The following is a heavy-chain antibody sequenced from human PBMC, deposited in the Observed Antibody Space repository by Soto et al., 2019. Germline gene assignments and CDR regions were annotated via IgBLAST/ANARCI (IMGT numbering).Heavy chain of an antibody. CDR2: IYWDDDK. D-gene: IGHD3-3*01. CDR1: GFSLTTSGVG. CDR3: AHRILRTVFGLVTTTAIYFDF. V-gene: IGHV2-5*02. Sequence: QITLNESGPTVVKPAATLTLTCTFSGFSLTTSGVGVGWIRQSPGKAPEWLALIYWDDDKRYSASLKSRLTINKDTSKSQVFLRIASVDPADTDTYYCAHRILRTVFGLVTTTAIYFDFWGPGNPVVDSS. J-gene: IGHJ4*02.